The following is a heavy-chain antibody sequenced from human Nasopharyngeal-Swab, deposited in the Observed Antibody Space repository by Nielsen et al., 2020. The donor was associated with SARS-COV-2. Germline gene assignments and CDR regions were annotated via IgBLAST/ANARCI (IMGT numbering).Heavy chain of an antibody. CDR3: ASLRYYDFWSGYYPKDYYYYMDV. V-gene: IGHV3-21*01. CDR2: ISSSSSYI. CDR1: GFTFSSYS. D-gene: IGHD3-3*01. J-gene: IGHJ6*03. Sequence: GSLRLSCAASGFTFSSYSMNWVRQAPGKGLEWVSSISSSSSYIYYADSVKGRFTISRDNAKNSLYLQMNSLRAEDTAVYYCASLRYYDFWSGYYPKDYYYYMDVWGKGTTVTVSS.